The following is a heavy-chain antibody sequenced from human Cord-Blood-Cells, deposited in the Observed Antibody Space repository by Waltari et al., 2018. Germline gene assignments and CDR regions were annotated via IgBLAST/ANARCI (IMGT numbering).Heavy chain of an antibody. Sequence: QVQLVQSGAEVKKTGASVKVSCKASGYTFTSYDINWVRQATGQGLEWKGWMNPKSGNTGYAQKFQGRFTITRNTSISTAYMELSSLRSEDTAVYYCARDYSNWFDPWGQGTLVTVSS. V-gene: IGHV1-8*03. J-gene: IGHJ5*02. D-gene: IGHD4-4*01. CDR2: MNPKSGNT. CDR3: ARDYSNWFDP. CDR1: GYTFTSYD.